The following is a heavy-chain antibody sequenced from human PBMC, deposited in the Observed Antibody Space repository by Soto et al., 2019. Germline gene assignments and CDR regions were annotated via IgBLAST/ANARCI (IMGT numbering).Heavy chain of an antibody. J-gene: IGHJ3*01. CDR3: AGGYLIYYGDAFDV. CDR2: ISSVISSI. Sequence: PGGSLRLSCAASGFTFSSYNMNWVRHAPGKGLEWVSYISSVISSIYYADSVKGRFTISRDNAENSLYLQMTRLRAEDTAVYYCAGGYLIYYGDAFDVWGQGTMVTVSS. CDR1: GFTFSSYN. V-gene: IGHV3-48*01. D-gene: IGHD3-10*01.